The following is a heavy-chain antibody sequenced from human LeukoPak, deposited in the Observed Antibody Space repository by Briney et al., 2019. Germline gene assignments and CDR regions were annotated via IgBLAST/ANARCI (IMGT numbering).Heavy chain of an antibody. CDR2: VYPGDSET. CDR3: ATTSRHFDY. Sequence: GESLKISCKGSGYSFTSYWFGWVRQMPGRGLEWMGIVYPGDSETRYSTSFQGQVTISADKSINTAYLHWSSLRASDTAIYYCATTSRHFDYWGQGTLLTVSS. V-gene: IGHV5-51*01. D-gene: IGHD6-6*01. CDR1: GYSFTSYW. J-gene: IGHJ4*02.